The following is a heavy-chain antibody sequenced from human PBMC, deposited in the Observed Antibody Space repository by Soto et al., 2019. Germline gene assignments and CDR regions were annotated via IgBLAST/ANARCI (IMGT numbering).Heavy chain of an antibody. J-gene: IGHJ4*02. V-gene: IGHV4-59*08. CDR3: ARHVSTPSFGELLYGLDY. CDR1: GGSISSYY. D-gene: IGHD3-10*01. Sequence: PSETLSLTCTVSGGSISSYYWSWIRQPPGKGLEWIGYIYYSGSTNYNPSLKSRVTISVDTSKNQFSLKLSSVTAADTAVYYCARHVSTPSFGELLYGLDYWGQGTLVTVSS. CDR2: IYYSGST.